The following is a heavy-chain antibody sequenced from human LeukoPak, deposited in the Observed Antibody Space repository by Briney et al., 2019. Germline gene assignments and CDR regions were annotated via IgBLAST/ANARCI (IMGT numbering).Heavy chain of an antibody. Sequence: GGSLRLSCAASGFTFSSYSMNWVRQAPGKGLEWVSSISSSSSYIYYADSVKGRFTISRDNAKNSLYLQMNSLRAEDTAVYYCARVQTGGVCFDYWGQGTLVTVSS. J-gene: IGHJ4*02. CDR2: ISSSSSYI. CDR1: GFTFSSYS. D-gene: IGHD2-8*02. CDR3: ARVQTGGVCFDY. V-gene: IGHV3-21*01.